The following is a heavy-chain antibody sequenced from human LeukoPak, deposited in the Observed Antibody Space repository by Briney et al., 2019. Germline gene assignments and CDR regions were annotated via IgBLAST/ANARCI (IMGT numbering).Heavy chain of an antibody. CDR3: ASAGIDRWELLTHAFDI. V-gene: IGHV1-18*01. D-gene: IGHD1-26*01. CDR1: GYTFTSYG. Sequence: ASVKVSCKASGYTFTSYGINWVRQAPGQGLEWMGWINVYNGNTNNAQKLQGRVTMATDTSTSTAYMELRSLRSDDTAVYYCASAGIDRWELLTHAFDIWGQGTMVTVSS. CDR2: INVYNGNT. J-gene: IGHJ3*02.